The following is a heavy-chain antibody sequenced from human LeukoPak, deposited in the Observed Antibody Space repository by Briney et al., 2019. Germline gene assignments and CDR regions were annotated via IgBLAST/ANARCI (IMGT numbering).Heavy chain of an antibody. CDR1: GFTFSSYW. J-gene: IGHJ6*03. V-gene: IGHV3-7*01. CDR3: ARDRIEQQRTLGRSTTYYNYYYMDV. Sequence: PGGSLRLSCAASGFTFSSYWMSWVRQAPGKGLEWVANIKQDGSEKHYVDSVKGRFTISRDNAKNSLYLQMNSLRAEDTAVYYCARDRIEQQRTLGRSTTYYNYYYMDVWGKGTTVTVSS. D-gene: IGHD6-13*01. CDR2: IKQDGSEK.